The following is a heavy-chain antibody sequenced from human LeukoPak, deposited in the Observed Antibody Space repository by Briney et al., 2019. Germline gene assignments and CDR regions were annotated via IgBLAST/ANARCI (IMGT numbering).Heavy chain of an antibody. Sequence: GGSLRLSCAASGFTFSSYAMSWVRQAPGKGLEWVSAISGSGGSTYYADSVKGRFTISRDNFKNTLYLQMNSLRAEDTAVYYCAKDADYDFWSGPVDYFDYWGQGTLVTVSS. V-gene: IGHV3-23*01. CDR1: GFTFSSYA. CDR3: AKDADYDFWSGPVDYFDY. J-gene: IGHJ4*02. CDR2: ISGSGGST. D-gene: IGHD3-3*01.